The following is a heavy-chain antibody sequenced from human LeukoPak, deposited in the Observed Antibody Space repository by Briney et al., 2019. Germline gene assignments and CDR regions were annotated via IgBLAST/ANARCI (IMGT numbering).Heavy chain of an antibody. D-gene: IGHD1-26*01. CDR3: ARVGVGATVGGAFDI. V-gene: IGHV1-46*01. CDR1: GYTFTSYY. J-gene: IGHJ3*02. Sequence: ASVKVSCKASGYTFTSYYMHWVRQAPGQGLEWMGIINPSGGSTSYAQKFQGRVTMTRDMSTSTVYMELSSLRSEDTAVYYCARVGVGATVGGAFDIWGQGTMVTVSS. CDR2: INPSGGST.